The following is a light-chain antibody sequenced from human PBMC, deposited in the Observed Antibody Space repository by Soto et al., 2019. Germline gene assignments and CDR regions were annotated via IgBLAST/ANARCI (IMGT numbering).Light chain of an antibody. CDR1: QSINSW. J-gene: IGKJ4*01. Sequence: DIQMTQSPSALSASVGDRVTITCRASQSINSWLAWYQQKSGKAPKLLIYKASSLESGVPSRFSGSGSGTEFTLIISSLQPDDFATYYCQQYNSYPLTVGGGTKVDSK. CDR2: KAS. CDR3: QQYNSYPLT. V-gene: IGKV1-5*03.